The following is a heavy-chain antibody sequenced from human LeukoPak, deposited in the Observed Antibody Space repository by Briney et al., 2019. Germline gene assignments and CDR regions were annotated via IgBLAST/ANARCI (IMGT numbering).Heavy chain of an antibody. D-gene: IGHD1-26*01. Sequence: GGSLRLSCAASGFTFDDYAMHWVRQAPGKGLEWVSGISWNSGSIGYADSVKGRFTISRDNAKNSLYLQMNSLRAEDMALYYCAKADSGDYYYYMDVWGKGTTVTVSS. CDR3: AKADSGDYYYYMDV. V-gene: IGHV3-9*03. CDR1: GFTFDDYA. J-gene: IGHJ6*03. CDR2: ISWNSGSI.